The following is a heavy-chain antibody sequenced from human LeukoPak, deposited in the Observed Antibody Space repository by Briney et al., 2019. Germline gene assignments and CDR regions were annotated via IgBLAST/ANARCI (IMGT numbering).Heavy chain of an antibody. CDR2: MNPNSGNT. D-gene: IGHD5-24*01. Sequence: ASVKVSCKASGYTFTSFDINWVRQATGQGLEWMGWMNPNSGNTGYAQKFQGRVTMTRNTSISTAYMELMSLRSDDTAVYYCARDRHGYSDFDYWGQGTLVTVSS. J-gene: IGHJ4*02. CDR3: ARDRHGYSDFDY. CDR1: GYTFTSFD. V-gene: IGHV1-8*01.